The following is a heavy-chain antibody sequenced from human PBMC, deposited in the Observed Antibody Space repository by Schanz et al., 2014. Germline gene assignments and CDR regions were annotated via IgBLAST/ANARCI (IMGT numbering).Heavy chain of an antibody. CDR2: INPIGGST. Sequence: QVHLVQSGAEVHKPGASLKISCKASGYTFTNFFLHWVRQAPGQGLEWMGIINPIGGSTTYAQKFRGAVTLTTDTSTDTAYLELTSLRSEDTAVYYCARGSPENMIRGELDYWGQGILVTVSS. CDR1: GYTFTNFF. V-gene: IGHV1-46*03. J-gene: IGHJ4*02. D-gene: IGHD3-10*01. CDR3: ARGSPENMIRGELDY.